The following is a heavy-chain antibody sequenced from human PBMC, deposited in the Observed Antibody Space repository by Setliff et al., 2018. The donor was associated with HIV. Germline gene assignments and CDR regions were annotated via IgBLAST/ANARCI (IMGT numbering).Heavy chain of an antibody. CDR3: ARRTIWGDAFDI. CDR2: MNPNTGDT. D-gene: IGHD3-16*01. Sequence: RASVKVSCKASDYIFTSFHITWVRQAPGQGLEWMGWMNPNTGDTGFAQRFQDRFIMTSDTATNTAFLELKSLTSDDTAVYYCARRTIWGDAFDIWGRGTMVTVS. CDR1: DYIFTSFH. V-gene: IGHV1-8*01. J-gene: IGHJ3*02.